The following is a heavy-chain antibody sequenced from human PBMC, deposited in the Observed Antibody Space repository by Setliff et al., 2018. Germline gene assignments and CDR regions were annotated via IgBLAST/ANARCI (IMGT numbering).Heavy chain of an antibody. D-gene: IGHD5-12*01. CDR2: TIPLLPLP. CDR3: AREGDGYNYGYD. CDR1: GATINSLP. Sequence: SVKVSCKASGATINSLPITWVRQAPGQGLEWMGGTIPLLPLPNYAVKFQGRVTITADISTNTAYMELSRLTSEDTAVYYCAREGDGYNYGYDWGQGTLVTVSS. J-gene: IGHJ4*02. V-gene: IGHV1-69*10.